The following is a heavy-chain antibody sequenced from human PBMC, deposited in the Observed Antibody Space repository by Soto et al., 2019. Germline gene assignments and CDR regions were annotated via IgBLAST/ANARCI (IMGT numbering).Heavy chain of an antibody. CDR3: ARDPDVYCSSTSCYEGYYYYYMDV. D-gene: IGHD2-2*01. Sequence: GGSLRLSCAASGFTFSDYYMSWIRQAPGKGLEWVSYISSSGSTIYYADSVKGRFTISRDNAKNSLYLQMNSLRAEDTAVYYCARDPDVYCSSTSCYEGYYYYYMDVWGKGTTVTVSS. CDR1: GFTFSDYY. CDR2: ISSSGSTI. V-gene: IGHV3-11*01. J-gene: IGHJ6*03.